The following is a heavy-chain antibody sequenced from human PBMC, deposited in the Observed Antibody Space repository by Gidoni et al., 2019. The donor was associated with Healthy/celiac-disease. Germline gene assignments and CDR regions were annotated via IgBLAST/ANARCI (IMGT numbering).Heavy chain of an antibody. CDR2: IYYSGST. V-gene: IGHV4-39*01. CDR1: GGSISSSSYY. CDR3: ARQIWGIAVAGTKYNWVDP. D-gene: IGHD6-19*01. J-gene: IGHJ5*02. Sequence: QLQLQESGPGLVKPSETLSLPCTVSGGSISSSSYYWGWIRQPPGKGLEWIGSIYYSGSTYYNPSLKSRVTISVDTAKNQFSLKLSSVTAADTAVYYCARQIWGIAVAGTKYNWVDPWGQGTLVTVSS.